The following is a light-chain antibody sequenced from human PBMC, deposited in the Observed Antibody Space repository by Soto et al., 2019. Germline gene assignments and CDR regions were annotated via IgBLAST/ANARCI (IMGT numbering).Light chain of an antibody. Sequence: DTQLTQSPSFLSASVGDRVTIACRASQDVSRSVGWYQQKPGTAPKLLISAASTLNSGVPSRFSGSGSGTDFTLTISSLQPEDFATYYCQQLWTYTLTLGGGTKVEI. CDR3: QQLWTYTLT. CDR2: AAS. V-gene: IGKV1-9*01. CDR1: QDVSRS. J-gene: IGKJ4*01.